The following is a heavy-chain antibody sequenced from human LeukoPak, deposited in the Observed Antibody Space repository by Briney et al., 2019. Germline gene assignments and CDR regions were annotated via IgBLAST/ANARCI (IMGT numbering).Heavy chain of an antibody. CDR1: GFSFSSYS. Sequence: GGSLRLSCAAFGFSFSSYSMTWVRQAPGKGMEWVSSISHSGGDTYYPDSAMGRFTISRDNFKNTVYLQMDSLRVEDTAVYYCAKDLYTQGFVRWFDAWGQGTLVTVSS. V-gene: IGHV3-23*01. CDR3: AKDLYTQGFVRWFDA. D-gene: IGHD2-2*02. J-gene: IGHJ5*02. CDR2: ISHSGGDT.